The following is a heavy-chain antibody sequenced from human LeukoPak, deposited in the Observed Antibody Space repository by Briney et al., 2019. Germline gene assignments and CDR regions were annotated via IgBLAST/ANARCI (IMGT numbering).Heavy chain of an antibody. CDR3: ARDTNKAYYDILTGYSLDAFDI. Sequence: PGGSLRLSCAASGFTFSSYWMHWVRQAPGKGLVWVSRIDSDGRSTSYADSVKGRFTISRDNAKNSLYLQMNSLRAEDTAVYYCARDTNKAYYDILTGYSLDAFDIWGQGTMVTVSS. CDR2: IDSDGRST. D-gene: IGHD3-9*01. V-gene: IGHV3-74*01. J-gene: IGHJ3*02. CDR1: GFTFSSYW.